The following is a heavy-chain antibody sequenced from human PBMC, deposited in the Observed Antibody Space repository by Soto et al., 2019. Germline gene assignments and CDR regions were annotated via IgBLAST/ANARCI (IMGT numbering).Heavy chain of an antibody. CDR3: ARHFVAVVIKGWGY. CDR1: GGSISSYD. CDR2: SYLNGSA. Sequence: SETLSLTCTVSGGSISSYDWSWIRQPPGKGQEWIGTSYLNGSAYYNPSLKSRVSMSVDTSKNQFSLKLVSVTAADTAVYYCARHFVAVVIKGWGYWGQGTLVTVSS. D-gene: IGHD3-10*01. V-gene: IGHV4-59*04. J-gene: IGHJ4*02.